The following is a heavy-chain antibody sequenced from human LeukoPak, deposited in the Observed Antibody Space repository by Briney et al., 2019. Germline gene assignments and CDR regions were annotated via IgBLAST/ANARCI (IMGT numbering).Heavy chain of an antibody. D-gene: IGHD5-18*01. J-gene: IGHJ4*02. Sequence: ASVKVSCKASGYTFTGYYIHWVRQAPGQGLEWMGWVSPNSGGTNYAQKFQGRVTMTRDTSISTAYMELSSLRSDDTAVYYCARGGAYTYGYYWGQGTLVTVSS. CDR1: GYTFTGYY. V-gene: IGHV1-2*02. CDR3: ARGGAYTYGYY. CDR2: VSPNSGGT.